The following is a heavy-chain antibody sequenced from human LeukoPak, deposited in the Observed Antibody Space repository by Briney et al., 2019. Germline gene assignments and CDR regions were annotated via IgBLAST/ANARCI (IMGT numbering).Heavy chain of an antibody. CDR3: ARAPDSDSGYDYFDY. CDR1: GYTFTNHW. J-gene: IGHJ4*02. CDR2: IDPSDSYT. V-gene: IGHV5-10-1*01. Sequence: GESLRISCKGSGYTFTNHWISWVRQMHGKGLEWMGKIDPSDSYTNYSPSFQGHVTISADKSISTAYLQWSSLKASDTAMYYCARAPDSDSGYDYFDYWGQGTLVTVSS. D-gene: IGHD5-12*01.